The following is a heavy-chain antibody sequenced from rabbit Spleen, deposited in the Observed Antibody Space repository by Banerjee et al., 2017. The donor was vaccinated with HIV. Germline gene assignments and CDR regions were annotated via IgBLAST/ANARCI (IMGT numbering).Heavy chain of an antibody. Sequence: QSLEESGGDLVKPGASLTLTCTASGFSFSSNYYMCWVRQAPGKGLEWIACIYAGSSGSTYYASWAKGRFTISKTSSTTVTLQMTSLTAADTATYFCARDLAGVIGWNFSLWGQGTLVTVS. V-gene: IGHV1S40*01. D-gene: IGHD4-1*01. CDR2: IYAGSSGST. CDR3: ARDLAGVIGWNFSL. J-gene: IGHJ4*01. CDR1: GFSFSSNYY.